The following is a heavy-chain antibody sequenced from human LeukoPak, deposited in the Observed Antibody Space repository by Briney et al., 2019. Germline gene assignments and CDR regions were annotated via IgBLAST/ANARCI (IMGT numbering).Heavy chain of an antibody. V-gene: IGHV1-18*01. J-gene: IGHJ4*02. D-gene: IGHD3-10*01. CDR1: GYTFTSHG. Sequence: GASVKVSCKASGYTFTSHGISWVRQAPGQGPEWMGWITVYNGNTNYAQKLQGRVTMTTDTSASTAYMELRSLRSDDTAVYYCARSDRPGELYLLYWGQGTLVTVSS. CDR2: ITVYNGNT. CDR3: ARSDRPGELYLLY.